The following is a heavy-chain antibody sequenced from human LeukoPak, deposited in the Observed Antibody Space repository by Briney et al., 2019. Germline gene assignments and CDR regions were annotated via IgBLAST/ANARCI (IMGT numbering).Heavy chain of an antibody. CDR2: IWYDGSNK. Sequence: GGSLRLSCAASGFTFSSYGMHWVRQAPGKGLEWVAVIWYDGSNKYYADSVKGRFTISRDNSKNTLYLQMNSLRAEDTAVYYCARGPMVRGVMLDYWGQGTLVTVSS. CDR1: GFTFSSYG. V-gene: IGHV3-33*01. D-gene: IGHD3-10*01. CDR3: ARGPMVRGVMLDY. J-gene: IGHJ4*02.